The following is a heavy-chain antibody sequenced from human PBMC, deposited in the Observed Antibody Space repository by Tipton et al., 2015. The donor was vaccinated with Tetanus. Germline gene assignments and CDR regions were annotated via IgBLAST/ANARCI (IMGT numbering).Heavy chain of an antibody. J-gene: IGHJ4*02. D-gene: IGHD3-16*01. CDR1: GYTFTGNY. V-gene: IGHV1-2*02. Sequence: QSGAEVKRPGASVRVSCKASGYTFTGNYIHWVRRAPGQGLEWMGWINPNRGGTFYAQKFHGSVTMTSDTSSSTVYMELSRLRSDDTAVYYCAVRNKYGYGSTDHWGQGTLVTVSS. CDR3: AVRNKYGYGSTDH. CDR2: INPNRGGT.